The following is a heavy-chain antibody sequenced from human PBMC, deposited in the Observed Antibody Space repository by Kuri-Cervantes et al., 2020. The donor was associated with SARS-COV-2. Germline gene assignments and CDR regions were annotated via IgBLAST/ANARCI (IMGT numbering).Heavy chain of an antibody. CDR3: AKRDAYSQGSYFDY. V-gene: IGHV3-48*01. J-gene: IGHJ4*01. D-gene: IGHD5-24*01. CDR1: GFTFSSYS. Sequence: GGSLRLSCAASGFTFSSYSMNWVRQAPGKGLEWVSYISSSSSTIYYADSVKGRFTVSRDNSRNTLYLEMSSLRVEDTAVYYCAKRDAYSQGSYFDYWGHGTLVTVSS. CDR2: ISSSSSTI.